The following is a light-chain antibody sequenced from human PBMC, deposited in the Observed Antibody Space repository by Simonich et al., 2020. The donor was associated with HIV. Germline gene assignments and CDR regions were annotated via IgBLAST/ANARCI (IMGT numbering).Light chain of an antibody. CDR1: QSVLYSSNNKNY. V-gene: IGKV4-1*01. CDR3: QQYYSTPRT. CDR2: WSS. J-gene: IGKJ1*01. Sequence: DIVMTQSPDSLAVSLGERATINCKTSQSVLYSSNNKNYLAWYQQKPGQPPKLLIYWSSTRGAGVPDRFSGGGSGTDFTHTTSSLQAEDVAVYYCQQYYSTPRTFGQGTKVEIK.